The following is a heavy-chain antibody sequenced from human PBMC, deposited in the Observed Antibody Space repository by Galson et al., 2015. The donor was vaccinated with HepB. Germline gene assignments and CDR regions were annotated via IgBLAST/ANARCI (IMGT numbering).Heavy chain of an antibody. CDR2: IYYSGST. CDR1: GGSISSGGYY. D-gene: IGHD3-3*01. Sequence: TLSLTCTVSGGSISSGGYYWSWIRQPPGKGLEWIGYIYYSGSTYYNPSPKSRVTISVDTSKNQFSLKLSSVTAADTAVYYCARRASLYDSWSGSFFDYWGQGTLVTVSS. V-gene: IGHV4-30-4*01. J-gene: IGHJ4*02. CDR3: ARRASLYDSWSGSFFDY.